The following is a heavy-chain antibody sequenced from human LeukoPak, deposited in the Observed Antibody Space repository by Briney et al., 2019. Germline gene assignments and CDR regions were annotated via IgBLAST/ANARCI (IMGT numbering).Heavy chain of an antibody. CDR1: GGSISSYY. Sequence: SETLSLTCTVSGGSISSYYWSWIRQPPGKGLEWIGYIYYSGSTNYNPSLKSRVTISVDTSKNQFSLKLSSVTAADTAVYYCARERGYCSGGSCYPNYYYYYGMDVWGQGTTVTVSS. D-gene: IGHD2-15*01. V-gene: IGHV4-59*01. J-gene: IGHJ6*02. CDR3: ARERGYCSGGSCYPNYYYYYGMDV. CDR2: IYYSGST.